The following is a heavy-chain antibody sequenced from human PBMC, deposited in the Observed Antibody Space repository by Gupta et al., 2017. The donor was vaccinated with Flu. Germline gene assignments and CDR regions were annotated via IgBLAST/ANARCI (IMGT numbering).Heavy chain of an antibody. CDR1: GFSLSTSGVG. Sequence: QITLKESGPTLVKPTQTLTLTCPFSGFSLSTSGVGVGWIRQPPGKALEWLALIYWNDDKRYSPSLKSRLTINKDTSKNQAVLTMTNMDPVDTATYYCAHSSYYYDSSGALVNAFDIWGQGIRGTVS. CDR2: IYWNDDK. J-gene: IGHJ3*02. CDR3: AHSSYYYDSSGALVNAFDI. D-gene: IGHD3-22*01. V-gene: IGHV2-5*01.